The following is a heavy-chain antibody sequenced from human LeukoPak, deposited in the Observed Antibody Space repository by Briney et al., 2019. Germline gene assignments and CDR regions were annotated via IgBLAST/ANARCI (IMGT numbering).Heavy chain of an antibody. CDR1: GFSFSSYW. CDR3: AKVKKGVVVISYFDY. D-gene: IGHD3-22*01. CDR2: IKQDGSER. J-gene: IGHJ4*02. V-gene: IGHV3-7*03. Sequence: GGSLRLSCAASGFSFSSYWMSWVRQAPGKGLEWVANIKQDGSERYFMDSVKGRFTISRDNSKNTLYLQMNSLRAEDTAVYYCAKVKKGVVVISYFDYWGQGTLVTVSS.